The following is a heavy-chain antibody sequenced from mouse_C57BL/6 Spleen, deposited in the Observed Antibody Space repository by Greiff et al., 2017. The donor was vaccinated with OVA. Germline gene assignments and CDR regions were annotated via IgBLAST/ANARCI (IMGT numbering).Heavy chain of an antibody. Sequence: EVQRVESGGGLVKPGGSLKLSCAASGFTFSDYGMHWVRQAPEKGLEWVAYISSGSSTIYYADTVKGRFTISRDNAKNTLFLQMTSLRSEDTAMYYCASNSHYYGSSPFAYWGQGTLVTVSA. V-gene: IGHV5-17*01. D-gene: IGHD1-1*01. J-gene: IGHJ3*01. CDR2: ISSGSSTI. CDR3: ASNSHYYGSSPFAY. CDR1: GFTFSDYG.